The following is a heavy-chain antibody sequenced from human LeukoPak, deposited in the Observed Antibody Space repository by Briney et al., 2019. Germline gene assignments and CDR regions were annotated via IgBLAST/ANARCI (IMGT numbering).Heavy chain of an antibody. CDR2: INPSGGST. CDR3: ARRDYGDYAGDYYYYMDV. CDR1: GYTFTSYY. D-gene: IGHD4-17*01. Sequence: ASVKVSCKAPGYTFTSYYMHWVRQAPGQGLEWMGIINPSGGSTSYAQKFQGRVTMTRDTSTSTVYMELSSLRSEDTAVYYCARRDYGDYAGDYYYYMDVWGKGTTVTVSS. V-gene: IGHV1-46*01. J-gene: IGHJ6*03.